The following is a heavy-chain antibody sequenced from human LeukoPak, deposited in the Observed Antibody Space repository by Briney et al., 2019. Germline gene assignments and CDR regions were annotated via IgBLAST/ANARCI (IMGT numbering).Heavy chain of an antibody. CDR1: GGSFSGYY. CDR3: ARRRGYDYSDY. D-gene: IGHD5-12*01. Sequence: SETLSLTCAVYGGSFSGYYWSWIRRPPGKGLEWIGEVNHSGSTNYNPSLKSRVTISVDTSKNQFSLKLSSVIAADTAVYYCARRRGYDYSDYWGRGTLVTVSS. V-gene: IGHV4-34*01. J-gene: IGHJ4*02. CDR2: VNHSGST.